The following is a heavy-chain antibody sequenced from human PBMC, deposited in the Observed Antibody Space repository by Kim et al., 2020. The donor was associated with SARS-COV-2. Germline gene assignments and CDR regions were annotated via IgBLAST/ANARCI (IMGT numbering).Heavy chain of an antibody. Sequence: SETLSLTCTVSGGSISSSSYYWGWIRQPPGKGLEWIGSITYSGSTYYNPSLKSRVTISVDTSKNQFSMKLSSVTAADTAAYYCARVKGRYFYWLSASFD. V-gene: IGHV4-39*01. D-gene: IGHD3-9*01. CDR3: ARVKGRYFYWLSASFD. J-gene: IGHJ4*01. CDR2: ITYSGST. CDR1: GGSISSSSYY.